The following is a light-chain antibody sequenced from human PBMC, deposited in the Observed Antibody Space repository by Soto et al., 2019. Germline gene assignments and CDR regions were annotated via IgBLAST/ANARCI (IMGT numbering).Light chain of an antibody. V-gene: IGLV2-14*03. CDR2: AVS. Sequence: QSALTQPASVSGSPGQSITISCTGTSSDVGNYDYVSWYQQYPGKAPKLMIYAVSRRPSGISNRFSGSKSGNTASLTISGLKAEGGADYYCTSYTPGSTYVFGTGSKVTVL. J-gene: IGLJ1*01. CDR1: SSDVGNYDY. CDR3: TSYTPGSTYV.